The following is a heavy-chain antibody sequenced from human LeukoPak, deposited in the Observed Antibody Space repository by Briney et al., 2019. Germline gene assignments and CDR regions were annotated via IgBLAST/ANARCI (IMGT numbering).Heavy chain of an antibody. CDR2: IHTSGSN. V-gene: IGHV4-4*09. CDR1: GVSISPYY. CDR3: ARLSAAVHLGAFDL. D-gene: IGHD3-3*01. J-gene: IGHJ3*01. Sequence: SETLSLTCAVSGVSISPYYWAWVRQPPGKGLEWIGYIHTSGSNNQYPSLKSRVTISVDKSKNHFSLRLTSVTAADTAVYYCARLSAAVHLGAFDLWGQGTMVTVSS.